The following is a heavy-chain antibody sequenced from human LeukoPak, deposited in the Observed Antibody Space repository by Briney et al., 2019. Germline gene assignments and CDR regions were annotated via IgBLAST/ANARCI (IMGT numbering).Heavy chain of an antibody. CDR2: ISGSGGST. D-gene: IGHD5-18*01. Sequence: PGGSLRLSCAASGFPFTSYAMSWVRQAPGKGLEWVSAISGSGGSTYYADSVKGRFTISRDNSKNTLYLQMNSLRAEDTAVYYCAKWGEGGYSYGSYWGQGTLVTVSS. CDR3: AKWGEGGYSYGSY. CDR1: GFPFTSYA. V-gene: IGHV3-23*01. J-gene: IGHJ4*02.